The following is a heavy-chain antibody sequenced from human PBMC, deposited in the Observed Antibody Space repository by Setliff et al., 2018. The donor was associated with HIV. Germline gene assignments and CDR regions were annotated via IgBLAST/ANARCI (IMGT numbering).Heavy chain of an antibody. CDR1: GYTFTNYD. CDR2: MNPNSGNT. CDR3: ARCSYVWGSYRMQP. Sequence: ASVKVSCKASGYTFTNYDINWVRQATGQGLEWMGWMNPNSGNTGYAQKFQGRVTMTRNTSISTAYMELSSLRSEDTAVYYCARCSYVWGSYRMQPWGQGALVTVSS. J-gene: IGHJ5*02. D-gene: IGHD3-16*02. V-gene: IGHV1-8*02.